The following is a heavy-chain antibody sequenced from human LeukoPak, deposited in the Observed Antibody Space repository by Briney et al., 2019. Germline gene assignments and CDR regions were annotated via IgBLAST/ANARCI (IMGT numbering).Heavy chain of an antibody. CDR2: INSDGSWT. CDR3: VSFYEAY. J-gene: IGHJ4*02. V-gene: IGHV3-74*01. D-gene: IGHD2/OR15-2a*01. Sequence: GGSLRLSCAASGNYWMHWVRQAPGKGLVWVSHINSDGSWTSYADSVKGRFTISKDNAKNTAYLQMNNLRAEDTAVHYCVSFYEAYWGRGTLVTVSS. CDR1: GNYW.